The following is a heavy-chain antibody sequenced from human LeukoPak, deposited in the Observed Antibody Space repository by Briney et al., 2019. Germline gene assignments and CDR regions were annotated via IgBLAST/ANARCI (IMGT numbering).Heavy chain of an antibody. CDR2: INPNSGGT. D-gene: IGHD3-10*01. V-gene: IGHV1-2*02. Sequence: GASVKVSCKASGYTFTGYYMHWVRQAPGQGLEWMGWINPNSGGTNYAQKFQGRVTMTWDTSISTAYMELSRLGSDDTAVYYCARVYSITMVRGVIVPYYFDYWGQGTLVTVSS. J-gene: IGHJ4*02. CDR3: ARVYSITMVRGVIVPYYFDY. CDR1: GYTFTGYY.